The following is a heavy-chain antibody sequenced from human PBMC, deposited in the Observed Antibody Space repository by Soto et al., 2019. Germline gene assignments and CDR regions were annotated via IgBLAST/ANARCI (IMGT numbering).Heavy chain of an antibody. CDR2: IYWDDDK. Sequence: QITLRESGPALVKPTQTLTLTCTFSGFSLTTSGEGVGGIRKPPGKAPEWLALIYWDDDKRYSPSLKNRLTISGDTSRSQVVLTMTNMDPVDTATYYCAHRKKTVIVATYFDYWGQGTLVTVSS. J-gene: IGHJ4*02. CDR1: GFSLTTSGEG. CDR3: AHRKKTVIVATYFDY. V-gene: IGHV2-5*02. D-gene: IGHD1-1*01.